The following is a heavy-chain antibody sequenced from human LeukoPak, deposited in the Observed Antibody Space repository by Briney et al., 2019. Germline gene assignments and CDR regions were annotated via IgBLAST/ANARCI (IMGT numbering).Heavy chain of an antibody. CDR1: GFTFSSYA. J-gene: IGHJ6*02. D-gene: IGHD2-15*01. Sequence: PGGSLRLSCAASGFTFSSYAMHWVRQAPGKGLEWVAVISYDGSNKYYADSVKGRFTISRDNSKNTLYLQMNSLRAEDTAVYYCAREGCSGGSCYPYYYYGMDAWGQGTTVTVSS. V-gene: IGHV3-30-3*01. CDR2: ISYDGSNK. CDR3: AREGCSGGSCYPYYYYGMDA.